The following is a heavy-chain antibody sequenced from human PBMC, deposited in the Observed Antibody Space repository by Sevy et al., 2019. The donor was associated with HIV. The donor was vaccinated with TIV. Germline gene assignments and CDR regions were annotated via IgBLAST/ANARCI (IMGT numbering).Heavy chain of an antibody. J-gene: IGHJ4*02. CDR2: VSYDGRSK. CDR3: TKDLGTVYFDY. Sequence: GGSLRLSCAASGFTFSDHGMHWVRQAPGKGLESVSFVSYDGRSKDYADSVKGRFTISRDNSKNTVSLRMDSLRAEDTAVYYCTKDLGTVYFDYWGRGTLVTVSS. V-gene: IGHV3-30*02. D-gene: IGHD4-17*01. CDR1: GFTFSDHG.